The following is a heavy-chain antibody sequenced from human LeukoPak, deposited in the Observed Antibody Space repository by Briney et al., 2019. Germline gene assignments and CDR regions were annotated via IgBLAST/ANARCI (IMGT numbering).Heavy chain of an antibody. J-gene: IGHJ4*02. D-gene: IGHD1-26*01. CDR3: VRVSVGATNYFDF. CDR1: GFTFSSYW. CDR2: IKQDGSEK. Sequence: GGSLRLSCAASGFTFSSYWMNWVRQAPGKGLEWVANIKQDGSEKYYVDSVKGRFTISRDNARNALYLQMNSLRVDDTAVYYCVRVSVGATNYFDFWGQGTLVTVSS. V-gene: IGHV3-7*04.